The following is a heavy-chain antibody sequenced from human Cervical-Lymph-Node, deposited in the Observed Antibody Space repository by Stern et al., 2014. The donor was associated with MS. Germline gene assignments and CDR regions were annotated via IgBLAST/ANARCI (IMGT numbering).Heavy chain of an antibody. Sequence: VQLVESGAEVKKPGASVKVSCKASVYTFTSYDINWVRQATGQGLEWMGWMNPNSGNTGYAQKFQGRVTMTRNTSISTAYMELSSVRSEDAAVYYGGRKNRRYRYYYGMDVWGQGTTVTVSS. D-gene: IGHD1-1*01. CDR2: MNPNSGNT. CDR3: GRKNRRYRYYYGMDV. CDR1: VYTFTSYD. V-gene: IGHV1-8*01. J-gene: IGHJ6*02.